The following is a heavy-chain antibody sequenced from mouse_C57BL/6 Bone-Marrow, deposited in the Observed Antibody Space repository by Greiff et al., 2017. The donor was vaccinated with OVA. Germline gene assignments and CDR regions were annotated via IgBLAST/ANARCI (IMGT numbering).Heavy chain of an antibody. CDR2: ISSGGSYT. V-gene: IGHV5-6*02. CDR1: GFTFSSYG. CDR3: ARRVVTTVYYAKGY. Sequence: EVKLMESGGDLVKPGGSLKLSCAASGFTFSSYGMSWVRQSPDKRLEWVANISSGGSYTYYPESVKGRFTISRDNAKNTLYLQMSSLKSEYTAMYYCARRVVTTVYYAKGYWGQGASVTVSS. J-gene: IGHJ4*01. D-gene: IGHD2-2*01.